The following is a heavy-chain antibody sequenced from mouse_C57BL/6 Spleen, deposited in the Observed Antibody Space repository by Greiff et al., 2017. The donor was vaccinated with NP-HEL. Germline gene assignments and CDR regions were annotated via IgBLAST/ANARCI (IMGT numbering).Heavy chain of an antibody. CDR2: ISSGGDYI. V-gene: IGHV5-9-1*02. D-gene: IGHD1-1*01. CDR3: TRDQDYYGSSYGYFDV. Sequence: EVKVVESGEGLVKPGGSLKLSCAASGFTFSSYAMSWVRQTPEKRLEWVAYISSGGDYIYYADTVKGRFTISRDNARNTLYLQMSSLKSEDTAMYYCTRDQDYYGSSYGYFDVWGTGTTVTVSS. CDR1: GFTFSSYA. J-gene: IGHJ1*03.